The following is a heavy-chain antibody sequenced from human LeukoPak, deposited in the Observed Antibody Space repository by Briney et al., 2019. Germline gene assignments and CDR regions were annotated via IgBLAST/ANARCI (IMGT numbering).Heavy chain of an antibody. CDR3: AKDRGVGAIDY. CDR1: GFXFDDYT. Sequence: PGGSLRLSCAASGFXFDDYTIHWVRQAPGKGLEWVSLITGDRSTYFADSVKGRFTISTDNSKNSLYLQMNSLRTEDTAFYYCAKDRGVGAIDYWGQGTLVTVSS. J-gene: IGHJ4*02. CDR2: ITGDRST. D-gene: IGHD1-26*01. V-gene: IGHV3-43*02.